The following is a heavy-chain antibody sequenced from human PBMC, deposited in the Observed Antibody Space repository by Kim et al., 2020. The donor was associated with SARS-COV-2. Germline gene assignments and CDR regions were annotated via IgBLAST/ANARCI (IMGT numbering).Heavy chain of an antibody. V-gene: IGHV1-3*01. CDR2: INAGNGNT. CDR3: ARDAGGITMVRGVMDY. D-gene: IGHD3-10*01. J-gene: IGHJ4*02. Sequence: ASVKVSCKASGYTFTSYAMHWVRQAPGQRLEWMGWINAGNGNTKYSQKFQGRVTITRDTSASTAYMELSSLRSEDTAVYYCARDAGGITMVRGVMDYWGQGTLVTVSS. CDR1: GYTFTSYA.